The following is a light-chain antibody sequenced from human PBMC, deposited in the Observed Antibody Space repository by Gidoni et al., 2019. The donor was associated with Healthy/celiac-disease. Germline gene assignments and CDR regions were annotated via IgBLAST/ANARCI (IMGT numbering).Light chain of an antibody. V-gene: IGKV3-11*01. CDR3: QQRSNWLRA. CDR2: DAS. J-gene: IGKJ4*01. Sequence: EIVLTQSPATLSLSPGERATLSCRASQSVSSYLAWYQQKPGQAPRLLIYDASNRATGIPARFSGSGSGTDFTLTISSLEPEDFAVYYCQQRSNWLRAFGGXTKVEIK. CDR1: QSVSSY.